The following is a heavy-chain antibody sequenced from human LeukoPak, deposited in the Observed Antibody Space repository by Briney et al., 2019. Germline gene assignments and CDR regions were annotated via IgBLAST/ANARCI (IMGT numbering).Heavy chain of an antibody. CDR3: AKDFRRYDFWSGYYTGMGVDY. CDR2: IKQDGSEK. Sequence: GGSLRLSCAASGFTFSSYWMSWVRQAPGKGLEWVANIKQDGSEKYYVDSVKGRFTISRDNAKNSLYLQMNSLRAEDTAVYYCAKDFRRYDFWSGYYTGMGVDYWGQGTLVTVSS. CDR1: GFTFSSYW. V-gene: IGHV3-7*01. J-gene: IGHJ4*02. D-gene: IGHD3-3*01.